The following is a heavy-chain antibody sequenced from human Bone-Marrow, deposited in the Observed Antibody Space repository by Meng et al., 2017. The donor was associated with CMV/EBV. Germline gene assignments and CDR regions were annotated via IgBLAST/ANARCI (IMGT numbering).Heavy chain of an antibody. V-gene: IGHV3-7*03. CDR1: GFTFSSYW. CDR3: AKDTKQLAPRGHYGMDV. J-gene: IGHJ6*02. CDR2: INQDGSEK. Sequence: GGSLRLSCAASGFTFSSYWMSWVRQAPGKGLEWVANINQDGSEKYYVDSVKGRFTFSRDNAKNSLYLQMNSLRAEDTALYYCAKDTKQLAPRGHYGMDVWGQGTTVTVSS. D-gene: IGHD6-13*01.